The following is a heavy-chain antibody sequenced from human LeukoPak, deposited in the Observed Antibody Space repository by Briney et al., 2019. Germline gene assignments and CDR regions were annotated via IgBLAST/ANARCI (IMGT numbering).Heavy chain of an antibody. D-gene: IGHD2-15*01. CDR1: GFTFSSYW. CDR3: ARDGTGYCSGGSCYSGWFDP. J-gene: IGHJ5*02. Sequence: GGSLRLSCAASGFTFSSYWMSWVRQAPGKGLEWVANIKQDGSEKYYVDSVKGRFTISRDNAKNSLYLQMNSPRAEDTAVYYCARDGTGYCSGGSCYSGWFDPWGQGTLVTVSS. V-gene: IGHV3-7*03. CDR2: IKQDGSEK.